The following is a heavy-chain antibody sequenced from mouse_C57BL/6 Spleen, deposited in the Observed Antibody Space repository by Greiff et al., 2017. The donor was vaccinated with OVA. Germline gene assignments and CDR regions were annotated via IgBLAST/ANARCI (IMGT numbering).Heavy chain of an antibody. CDR2: ISSGGSYT. V-gene: IGHV5-6*01. CDR1: GFTFSSYG. CDR3: ARHGSSGYDAMDY. J-gene: IGHJ4*01. D-gene: IGHD3-2*02. Sequence: VQLKESGGDLVKPGGSLKLSCAASGFTFSSYGMSWVRQTPDKRLEWVATISSGGSYTYYPDSVKGRFTISRDNAKNTLYLQMSSLKSEDTAMYYCARHGSSGYDAMDYWGQGTSVTVSS.